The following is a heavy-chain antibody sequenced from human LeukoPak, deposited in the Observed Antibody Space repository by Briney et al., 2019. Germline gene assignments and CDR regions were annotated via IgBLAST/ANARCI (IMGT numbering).Heavy chain of an antibody. V-gene: IGHV5-51*01. J-gene: IGHJ4*02. Sequence: GASLKISCKGSGSGFTSYWIGWVRPMPGKGLEWVGIIYPGDSDTRYSPSFQGQVTISADKSISTAYLQWSSLKASDTAMYYCARQSDSSGRSIDYWGQGTLVTVSS. CDR3: ARQSDSSGRSIDY. D-gene: IGHD3-22*01. CDR2: IYPGDSDT. CDR1: GSGFTSYW.